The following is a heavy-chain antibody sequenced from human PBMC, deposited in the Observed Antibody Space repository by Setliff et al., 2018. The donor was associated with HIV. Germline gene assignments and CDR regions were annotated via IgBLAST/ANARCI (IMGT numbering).Heavy chain of an antibody. CDR2: IIPIFGTA. J-gene: IGHJ4*02. CDR1: GYTFTSYG. CDR3: ATGDEFAAAATDY. D-gene: IGHD6-13*01. Sequence: SVKVSCKASGYTFTSYGISWVRQAPGQGLEWMGGIIPIFGTANYAQKFQGRVTITADESTSTAYMELSSLRSEDTAVYYCATGDEFAAAATDYWGQGTLVTVSS. V-gene: IGHV1-69*13.